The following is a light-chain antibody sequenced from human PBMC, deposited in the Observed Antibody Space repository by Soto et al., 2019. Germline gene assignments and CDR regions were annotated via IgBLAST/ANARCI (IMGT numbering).Light chain of an antibody. CDR1: QSVSSY. J-gene: IGKJ1*01. CDR2: GTS. V-gene: IGKV3-11*01. Sequence: EIVLTQSPATLSLSPGERATLSCRASQSVSSYLAWYQQKSGQAPRLLLYGTSSRATGIPERFSGSGSGTDFTLTISNLQPDDFATYFCQQYNNYPRTFGQGTKVDIK. CDR3: QQYNNYPRT.